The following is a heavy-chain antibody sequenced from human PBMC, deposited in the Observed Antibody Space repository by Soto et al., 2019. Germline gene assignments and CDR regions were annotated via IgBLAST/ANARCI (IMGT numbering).Heavy chain of an antibody. CDR3: ARGGLPSSYYYDNTGFLDY. D-gene: IGHD3-22*01. Sequence: ASVKVSCKASGYTFTGYYMHWVRQAPGQGLEWMGWINPNSGGTNYAQNFQGWVTMTRDTSISTAYMELSRLRSDDTAVYYCARGGLPSSYYYDNTGFLDYWGQGTLVTVSS. CDR1: GYTFTGYY. J-gene: IGHJ4*02. V-gene: IGHV1-2*04. CDR2: INPNSGGT.